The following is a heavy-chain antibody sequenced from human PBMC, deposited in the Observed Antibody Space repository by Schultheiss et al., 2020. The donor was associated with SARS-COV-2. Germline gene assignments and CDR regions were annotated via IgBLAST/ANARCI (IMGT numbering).Heavy chain of an antibody. Sequence: GESLKISCAASGFTLSDSAIHWVRQASGKGLEWVGRIRSKAEGYATIYAASVKDRFTVSRDDSKNTAYLQMNSLKTEDTAVYYCTRLRETTIVTLPLDSWGQGTLVTVSS. J-gene: IGHJ4*02. D-gene: IGHD2/OR15-2a*01. CDR2: IRSKAEGYAT. CDR1: GFTLSDSA. CDR3: TRLRETTIVTLPLDS. V-gene: IGHV3-73*01.